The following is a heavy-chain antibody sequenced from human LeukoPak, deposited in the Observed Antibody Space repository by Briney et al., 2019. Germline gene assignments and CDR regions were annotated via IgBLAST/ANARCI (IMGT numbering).Heavy chain of an antibody. CDR2: VHLNGGGT. Sequence: GASVKVSCTASGHIFTVDSIHWVRQAPGQGLEWLGWVHLNGGGTYRAQKFEGRVTMTKGSSISTASMELSRLRSDDTAVYYCARDLAPVIARGDAFDIWGQGTMVTVSS. CDR1: GHIFTVDS. CDR3: ARDLAPVIARGDAFDI. D-gene: IGHD3-16*02. J-gene: IGHJ3*02. V-gene: IGHV1-2*02.